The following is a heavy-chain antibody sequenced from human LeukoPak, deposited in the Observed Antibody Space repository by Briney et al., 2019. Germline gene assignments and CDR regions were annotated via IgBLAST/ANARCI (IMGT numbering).Heavy chain of an antibody. Sequence: GGSLRLSCAASGFTFSSYSMNWVRQAPGKGLEWVSGINWNGGSTGYADSVKGRFTISRDNAKNSLYLQMNSLRAEDTALYYCARELVDSDAFDIWGQGTMVTVSS. CDR3: ARELVDSDAFDI. D-gene: IGHD5-12*01. V-gene: IGHV3-20*04. CDR1: GFTFSSYS. J-gene: IGHJ3*02. CDR2: INWNGGST.